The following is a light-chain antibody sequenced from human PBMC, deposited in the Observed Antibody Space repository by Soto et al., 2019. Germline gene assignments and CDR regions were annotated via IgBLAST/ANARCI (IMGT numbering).Light chain of an antibody. Sequence: EIVLTHSPGTLSLSPWEIATLSCRASQSVTSNSLAWHQQKPGQAPRLLIYGASNRATGIPDRFSGSGSGTDFTLTISSLQSEDFAIYYCHQYYNWPPYTFGQGTKVDIK. J-gene: IGKJ1*01. CDR3: HQYYNWPPYT. CDR2: GAS. CDR1: QSVTSNS. V-gene: IGKV3-20*01.